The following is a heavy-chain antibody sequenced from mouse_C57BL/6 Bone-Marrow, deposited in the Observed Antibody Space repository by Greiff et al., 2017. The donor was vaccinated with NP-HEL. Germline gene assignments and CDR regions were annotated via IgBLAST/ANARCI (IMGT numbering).Heavy chain of an antibody. CDR3: ARPYDGYYAPFAY. V-gene: IGHV5-17*01. Sequence: EVQLVESGGGLVKPGGSLKLSCAASGFTFSDYGMHWVRQAPEKGLEWVAYISSGSSTIYYADTVKGRFTISRDNAKNTLFLQMTSLRSEDTAMYYCARPYDGYYAPFAYWGQGTLVTVSA. CDR1: GFTFSDYG. CDR2: ISSGSSTI. D-gene: IGHD2-3*01. J-gene: IGHJ3*01.